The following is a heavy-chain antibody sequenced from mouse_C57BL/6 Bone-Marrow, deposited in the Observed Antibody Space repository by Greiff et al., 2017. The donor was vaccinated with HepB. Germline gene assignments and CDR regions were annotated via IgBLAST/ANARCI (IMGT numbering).Heavy chain of an antibody. J-gene: IGHJ4*01. CDR2: ISYDGSN. D-gene: IGHD2-3*01. CDR3: ARALRWLLHAMDY. CDR1: GYSITSGYY. Sequence: EVKLMESGPGLVKPSQSLSLTCSVTGYSITSGYYWNWIRQFPGNKLEWMGYISYDGSNNYNPSLKNRISITRDTSKNQFFLKLNSVTTEDTATYYCARALRWLLHAMDYWGQGTSVTVSS. V-gene: IGHV3-6*01.